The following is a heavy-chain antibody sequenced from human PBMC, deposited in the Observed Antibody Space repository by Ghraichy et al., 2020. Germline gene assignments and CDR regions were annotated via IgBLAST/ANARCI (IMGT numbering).Heavy chain of an antibody. J-gene: IGHJ4*02. D-gene: IGHD3-10*01. CDR1: GYTFTSYY. CDR2: INPSGGST. V-gene: IGHV1-46*01. Sequence: ASVKVSCKASGYTFTSYYMHWVRQAPGQGLEWMGIINPSGGSTSYAQKFQGRVTMTRDTSTSTVYMELSSLRSEDTAVYYCARDRSITMVQGVIEAGWYFDYWGQGTLVTVSS. CDR3: ARDRSITMVQGVIEAGWYFDY.